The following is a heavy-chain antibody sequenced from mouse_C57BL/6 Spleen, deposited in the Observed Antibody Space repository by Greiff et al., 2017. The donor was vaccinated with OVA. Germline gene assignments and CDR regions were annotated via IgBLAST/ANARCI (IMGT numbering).Heavy chain of an antibody. J-gene: IGHJ3*01. CDR3: TRWRDYPFAY. Sequence: LVESGAELVRPGASVTLSCKASGYTFTDYEMHWVKQTPVHGLEWIGAIDPETGGTAYNQKFKGKAILTADKSSSTAYMELRSLTSEDSAVYYCTRWRDYPFAYWGQGTLVTVSA. D-gene: IGHD2-4*01. V-gene: IGHV1-15*01. CDR2: IDPETGGT. CDR1: GYTFTDYE.